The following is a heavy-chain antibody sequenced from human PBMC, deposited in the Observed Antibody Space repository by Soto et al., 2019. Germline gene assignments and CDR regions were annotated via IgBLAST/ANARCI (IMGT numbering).Heavy chain of an antibody. J-gene: IGHJ5*02. V-gene: IGHV3-74*01. Sequence: EVRLVESGGGLVQPGGSLRLSCAVSGITLESYWMHWVRQSPGKGLVWVARISGDGNITDYAGFVGGRFTMSRDNARDTVFLQMDSLGAEDTSVYYCAISIGRGFDPWGQVTLVIVSS. D-gene: IGHD1-26*01. CDR2: ISGDGNIT. CDR1: GITLESYW. CDR3: AISIGRGFDP.